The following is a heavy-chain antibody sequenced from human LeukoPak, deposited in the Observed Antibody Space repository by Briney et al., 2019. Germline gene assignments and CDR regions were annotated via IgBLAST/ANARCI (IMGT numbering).Heavy chain of an antibody. CDR1: GGSFSGYY. CDR3: AGVTVAGYYFDY. J-gene: IGHJ4*02. Sequence: SETLSLTCAVYGGSFSGYYWSWIRQPPGKGLEWIGEINHSGSTNYNPSLKGRVTISVDTSKNQFSLKLSSVTAADTAVYYCAGVTVAGYYFDYWGQGTLVTVSS. D-gene: IGHD6-19*01. CDR2: INHSGST. V-gene: IGHV4-34*01.